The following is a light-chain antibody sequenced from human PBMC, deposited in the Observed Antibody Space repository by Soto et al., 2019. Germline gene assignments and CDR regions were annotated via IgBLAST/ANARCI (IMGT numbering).Light chain of an antibody. CDR3: QTWGSGIMV. V-gene: IGLV4-69*01. CDR2: LNSDGSH. J-gene: IGLJ2*01. Sequence: QLVLTQSPSASASLGASVKLTCTLSSGHSSYTIAWHQQQPEKGPRYLMKLNSDGSHNKGDGIPDRFSGSSSGAERYLTTSSLHSEEEADYYCQTWGSGIMVFGGGTKLTVL. CDR1: SGHSSYT.